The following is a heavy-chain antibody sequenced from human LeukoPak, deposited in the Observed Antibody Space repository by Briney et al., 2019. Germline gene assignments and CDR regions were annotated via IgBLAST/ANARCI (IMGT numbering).Heavy chain of an antibody. V-gene: IGHV4-59*12. CDR2: IYYSGST. D-gene: IGHD6-19*01. J-gene: IGHJ6*03. Sequence: SETLSLTCTVSGVSISSYYWSWIRQPPGKGLEWIGYIYYSGSTNYNPSLKSRVTISVDTSKNQFSLKLSSVTAADTAVYYCARGRNLAVAGTRKDYYMDVWGKGTTVTVSS. CDR1: GVSISSYY. CDR3: ARGRNLAVAGTRKDYYMDV.